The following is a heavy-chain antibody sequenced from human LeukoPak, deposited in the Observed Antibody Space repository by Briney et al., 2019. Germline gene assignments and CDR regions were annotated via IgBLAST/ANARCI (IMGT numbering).Heavy chain of an antibody. Sequence: PGGSLRLSCAASGFTFSSYGMHWVRQAPGKGLEWVAVISYDGSNKYYADSVKGRFTISRDNSKNTLYLQMNSLRAEDTAVYYCAKGSPVVVTATFDYWGQGTLVTVSS. CDR3: AKGSPVVVTATFDY. V-gene: IGHV3-30*18. D-gene: IGHD2-21*02. J-gene: IGHJ4*02. CDR1: GFTFSSYG. CDR2: ISYDGSNK.